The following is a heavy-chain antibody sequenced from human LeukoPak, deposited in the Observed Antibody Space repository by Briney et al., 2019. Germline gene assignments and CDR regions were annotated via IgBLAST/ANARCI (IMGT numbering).Heavy chain of an antibody. CDR1: GFTFSSYS. J-gene: IGHJ5*02. Sequence: KPGGSLRLSCAASGFTFSSYSVNWVRQAPGKGLEWVSSISSSSSYIYYADSVKGRFTISRDNSKNTLYLQMNSLRAEDTAVYYCAKLDGYYYGSGSFNWFDPWGQGTLVTVSS. D-gene: IGHD3-10*01. CDR3: AKLDGYYYGSGSFNWFDP. CDR2: ISSSSSYI. V-gene: IGHV3-21*04.